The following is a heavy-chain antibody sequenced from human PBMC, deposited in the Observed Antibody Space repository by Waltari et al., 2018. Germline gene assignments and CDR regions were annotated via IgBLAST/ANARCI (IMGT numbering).Heavy chain of an antibody. CDR2: INGYNGHT. CDR3: ARDRYCNAIACYDFYLDY. D-gene: IGHD2-15*01. Sequence: QIQLVQSGAEVKNPGAQVKVSCKASGYCLSSIGFSWVRQAPGQGREWMGWINGYNGHTKSAQKVQGRITMTTDTSTSTASMELRSLRPDDTAVYYCARDRYCNAIACYDFYLDYWGQGTLVAVSS. CDR1: GYCLSSIG. J-gene: IGHJ4*02. V-gene: IGHV1-18*01.